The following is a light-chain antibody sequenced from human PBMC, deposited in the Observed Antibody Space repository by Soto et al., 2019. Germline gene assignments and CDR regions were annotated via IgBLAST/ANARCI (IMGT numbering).Light chain of an antibody. CDR2: AAF. CDR3: LHDFDYPRT. CDR1: QAIRND. Sequence: AIQMTQSPSSLSASVGDRVTITCRASQAIRNDLCWYQQKPGKAPKLLIYAAFNLQSDVPSRFSGSGSGTEFTLSISSLQPDDFATYFCLHDFDYPRTFGQGTRVDIK. J-gene: IGKJ1*01. V-gene: IGKV1-6*01.